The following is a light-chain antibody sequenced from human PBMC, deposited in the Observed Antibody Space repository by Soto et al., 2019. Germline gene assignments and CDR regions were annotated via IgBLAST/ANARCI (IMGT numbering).Light chain of an antibody. CDR3: QQYGSTPLT. V-gene: IGKV3-20*01. CDR2: DAS. J-gene: IGKJ4*01. CDR1: QSLKNNY. Sequence: EIVLKQSPDTLSLSPGERATLSCSASQSLKNNYSAWYQQKPGQAPRFLIYDASSRATGIPDRFSGSGSGTDVTLTISRLEPEEFAVYYCQQYGSTPLTFGGGTKVDIK.